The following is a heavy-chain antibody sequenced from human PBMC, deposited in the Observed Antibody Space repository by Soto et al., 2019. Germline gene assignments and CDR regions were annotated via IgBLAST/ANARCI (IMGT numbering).Heavy chain of an antibody. CDR3: AVATYIDYMDV. J-gene: IGHJ6*03. D-gene: IGHD5-12*01. Sequence: SVKGSCKASGGTFSSYTISWVRQAPGQGLEWMGRIIPILGVANYAQKFQGRVTITADKSTSTAYMELSSLRSEDTAVYYCAVATYIDYMDVWGKGTTVTVSS. V-gene: IGHV1-69*02. CDR1: GGTFSSYT. CDR2: IIPILGVA.